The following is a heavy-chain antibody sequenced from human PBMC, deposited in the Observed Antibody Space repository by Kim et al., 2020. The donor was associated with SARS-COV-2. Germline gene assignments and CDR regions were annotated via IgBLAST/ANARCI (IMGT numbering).Heavy chain of an antibody. CDR1: GGSFSGYY. CDR2: INHSGST. D-gene: IGHD3-16*01. Sequence: SETLSLICAVYGGSFSGYYWSWIRQPPGKGLEWIGEINHSGSTNYNPSLKSRVTISVDTSKNQFSLKLSSVTAADTAVYYCARGIPFYDYVWGSFCDYWGQGTLVTVSS. CDR3: ARGIPFYDYVWGSFCDY. J-gene: IGHJ4*02. V-gene: IGHV4-34*01.